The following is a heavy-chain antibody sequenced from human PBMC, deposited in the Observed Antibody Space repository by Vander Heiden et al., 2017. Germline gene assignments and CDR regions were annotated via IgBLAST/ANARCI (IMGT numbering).Heavy chain of an antibody. CDR2: ISGSGGST. Sequence: EVQLLESGGGLVQPGGSLRLSCAASGFTFSSYAMSWVRQAPGKGLEWVSAISGSGGSTYYADSVKGRFTISRDNSKNTLYLKMNSMRAEETAVYYCAKDVTYYYDSSGFSDYWGQGTLVTVYS. D-gene: IGHD3-22*01. J-gene: IGHJ4*02. V-gene: IGHV3-23*01. CDR3: AKDVTYYYDSSGFSDY. CDR1: GFTFSSYA.